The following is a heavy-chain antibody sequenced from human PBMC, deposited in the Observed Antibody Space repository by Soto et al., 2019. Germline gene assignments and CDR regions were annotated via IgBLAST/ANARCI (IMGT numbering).Heavy chain of an antibody. V-gene: IGHV3-9*01. CDR1: GFTFDDYA. CDR3: AKAKSAAVAGNDAFDI. Sequence: EVQLVESGGGLVQPGRSLRLSCAASGFTFDDYAMHWVRQAPGKGLEWVSGISWNSGSIGYADSVKGRFTIARDNAKNSLYLQMNSLRAEDTALYYCAKAKSAAVAGNDAFDIWGQGTMVTVSS. CDR2: ISWNSGSI. J-gene: IGHJ3*02. D-gene: IGHD6-19*01.